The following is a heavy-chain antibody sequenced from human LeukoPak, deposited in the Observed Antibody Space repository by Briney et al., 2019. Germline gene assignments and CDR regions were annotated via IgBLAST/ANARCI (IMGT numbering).Heavy chain of an antibody. Sequence: PGGSLRLSCAASGYTFSSYSMNWVRQAPGKGLEWVSAISGSGGSTYYADSVKGRFTISRDDSKNTLYLQMNSLRAEDTAVYYCAKGYYYDSSGYYCPFDYWGQGTLVTVSS. D-gene: IGHD3-22*01. V-gene: IGHV3-23*01. CDR3: AKGYYYDSSGYYCPFDY. CDR2: ISGSGGST. J-gene: IGHJ4*02. CDR1: GYTFSSYS.